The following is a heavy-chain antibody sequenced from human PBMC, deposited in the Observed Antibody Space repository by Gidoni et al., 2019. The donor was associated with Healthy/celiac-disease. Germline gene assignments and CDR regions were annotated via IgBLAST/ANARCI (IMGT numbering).Heavy chain of an antibody. D-gene: IGHD3-22*01. CDR3: AKGADYYDSSGYLDY. V-gene: IGHV3-43D*03. CDR1: GFTFDDYA. J-gene: IGHJ4*02. Sequence: EVQLVESGGVVVQPGGSLRLSCAASGFTFDDYAMHWVRQAPGKGLEWVSLISWDGGSTYYADSVKGRFTISRDNSKNSLYLQMNSLRAEGTALYYCAKGADYYDSSGYLDYWGQGTLVTVSS. CDR2: ISWDGGST.